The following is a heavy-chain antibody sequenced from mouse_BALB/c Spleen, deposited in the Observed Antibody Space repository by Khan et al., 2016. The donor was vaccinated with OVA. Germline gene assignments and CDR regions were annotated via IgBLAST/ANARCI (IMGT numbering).Heavy chain of an antibody. D-gene: IGHD1-1*01. CDR1: GYSITTDYA. V-gene: IGHV3-2*02. CDR3: ARRYYYGHWYFDV. Sequence: VQLKESGPGLVKPSQSLSLTCTVTGYSITTDYAWNWIRQFPGNKLEWMGYISYSGSTSYHPSLKSRFSIIRDTSKNQFFLQLNSVTTEDTATYFCARRYYYGHWYFDVWGAGTTVTVSS. J-gene: IGHJ1*01. CDR2: ISYSGST.